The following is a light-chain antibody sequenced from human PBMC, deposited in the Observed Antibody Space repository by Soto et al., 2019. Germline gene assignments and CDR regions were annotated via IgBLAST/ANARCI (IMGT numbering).Light chain of an antibody. V-gene: IGLV2-14*01. J-gene: IGLJ3*02. Sequence: QSVLTQPASVSGSPAQSITISCTGTSSDVGGYNYVSWYQQHPGKAPKLMIYEVSNRPSGVSNRFSGSKSGNTASLTISGLQAEDEADYYCSSYASSNSWVFGGGTKVTVL. CDR1: SSDVGGYNY. CDR2: EVS. CDR3: SSYASSNSWV.